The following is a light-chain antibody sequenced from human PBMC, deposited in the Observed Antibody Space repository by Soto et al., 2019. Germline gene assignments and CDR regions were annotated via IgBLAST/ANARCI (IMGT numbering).Light chain of an antibody. V-gene: IGLV2-14*01. CDR2: DVT. Sequence: QSVLTQPASVSGSPGQSITISCTGTSTDVGANNYVSWYQQHPGRAPKVMIYDVTNRPSGVSSRFSGFKSGNTASLTISGPPAEDEADYYFSSVADASSGLFGGGTELTVL. J-gene: IGLJ2*01. CDR3: SSVADASSGL. CDR1: STDVGANNY.